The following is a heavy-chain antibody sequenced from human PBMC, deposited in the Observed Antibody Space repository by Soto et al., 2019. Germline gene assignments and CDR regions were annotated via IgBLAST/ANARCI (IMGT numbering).Heavy chain of an antibody. V-gene: IGHV1-3*01. CDR1: GYTFTSYA. Sequence: ASVKVSCKASGYTFTSYAMHWVRQAPGQRLEWMGWINAGNGNTKYSQKFQGRVTITRDTSASTAYMELSSLTDDDTAVYYCARQTWDYDFSYFDFWGPGTLVNVSS. CDR2: INAGNGNT. CDR3: ARQTWDYDFSYFDF. J-gene: IGHJ4*02. D-gene: IGHD3-16*01.